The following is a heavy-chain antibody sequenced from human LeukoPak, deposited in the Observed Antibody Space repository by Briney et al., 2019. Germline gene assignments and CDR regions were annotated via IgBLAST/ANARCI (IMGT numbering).Heavy chain of an antibody. J-gene: IGHJ6*04. Sequence: GGSLRLSCAASGFTFSTYTINWVRQAPGKGLEWVSSISSSSSYIYYADSVKGRFTISRDNAKNSLYLQMNSLRAEDTAVYYCAELGITMIGGVWGKGTTVTISS. CDR3: AELGITMIGGV. V-gene: IGHV3-21*01. D-gene: IGHD3-10*02. CDR1: GFTFSTYT. CDR2: ISSSSSYI.